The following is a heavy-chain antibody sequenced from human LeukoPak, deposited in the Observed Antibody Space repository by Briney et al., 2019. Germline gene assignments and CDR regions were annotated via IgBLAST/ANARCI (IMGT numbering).Heavy chain of an antibody. J-gene: IGHJ3*02. D-gene: IGHD2-15*01. CDR1: GGSISSGSYY. CDR3: ARAPTSPRGGAFDI. V-gene: IGHV4-61*02. CDR2: IYTSGSI. Sequence: PSQTLSLTCTVSGGSISSGSYYWSWIRQPAGKGLEWIGRIYTSGSINYNPSLKSRVTISVDTSKNQFSLKLSTVTAADTAVYYCARAPTSPRGGAFDIWGQGTMVTVSS.